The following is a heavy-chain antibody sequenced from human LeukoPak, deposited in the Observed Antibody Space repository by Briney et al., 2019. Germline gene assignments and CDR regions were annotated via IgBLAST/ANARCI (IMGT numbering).Heavy chain of an antibody. Sequence: GGTLRLSCAASGFTFSSYGMSWVRQAPGKGLEWVSSFSGSGGSTYYADSVKGRFTISRDNAKNSLYLQMNSLRAEDTAVYYCARGGIAVAEENWFDPWGQGTLVTVSS. CDR3: ARGGIAVAEENWFDP. V-gene: IGHV3-23*01. J-gene: IGHJ5*02. CDR2: FSGSGGST. D-gene: IGHD6-19*01. CDR1: GFTFSSYG.